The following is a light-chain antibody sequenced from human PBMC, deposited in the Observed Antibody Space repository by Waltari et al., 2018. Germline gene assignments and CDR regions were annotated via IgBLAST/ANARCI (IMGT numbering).Light chain of an antibody. CDR1: QSVSSY. CDR3: QQRSDWPPH. V-gene: IGKV3-11*01. CDR2: DAS. Sequence: EIVLTQSPATLSLSPGESATLSCRASQSVSSYLGWYQQTPGQAPRLLIYDASNRATGIPARFSGSGSGTDFTLTISSLEPEDFAVYDCQQRSDWPPHFGQGTRLEMK. J-gene: IGKJ5*01.